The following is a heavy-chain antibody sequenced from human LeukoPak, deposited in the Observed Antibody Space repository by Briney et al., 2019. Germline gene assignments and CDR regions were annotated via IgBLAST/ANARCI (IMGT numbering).Heavy chain of an antibody. CDR1: GDSISSYY. D-gene: IGHD3-10*01. CDR3: AKLYGSGTSTNFFDY. Sequence: PSETLSLTCSVSGDSISSYYWNWIRQPPGKGLEWIGYIYYSGSTNYNPSLKSRFTISVDTSKNQFSLKLSSVTAADTAVYYCAKLYGSGTSTNFFDYWSQGTLVTVSS. J-gene: IGHJ4*02. V-gene: IGHV4-59*01. CDR2: IYYSGST.